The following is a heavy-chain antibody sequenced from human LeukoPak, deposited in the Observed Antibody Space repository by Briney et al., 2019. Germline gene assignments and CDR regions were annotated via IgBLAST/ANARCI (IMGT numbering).Heavy chain of an antibody. Sequence: PSETLSLTCTVSGGSISSYYWSWIRQPPGKGLEWIGYIYYSGSTNYNPSLKSRVTISVDTSKNQFSLKLSSVTAADTAVYYCARRVNWWFDPWGQGTLVTVSS. CDR1: GGSISSYY. CDR2: IYYSGST. J-gene: IGHJ5*02. CDR3: ARRVNWWFDP. D-gene: IGHD1-1*01. V-gene: IGHV4-59*01.